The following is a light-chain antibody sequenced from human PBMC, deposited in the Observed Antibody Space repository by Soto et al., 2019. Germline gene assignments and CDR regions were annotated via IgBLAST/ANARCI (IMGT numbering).Light chain of an antibody. CDR3: QVYGSSPPT. CDR2: GAS. Sequence: ILLTQSPGTLSLSPGERATLSCRARQSVSSNDLAWYQQKPGQAPRLLIYGASSRITGIPDRFSGSGSGTDFTLTITRLEPEDFAVYYCQVYGSSPPTFGQGTKVDIK. CDR1: QSVSSND. V-gene: IGKV3-20*01. J-gene: IGKJ1*01.